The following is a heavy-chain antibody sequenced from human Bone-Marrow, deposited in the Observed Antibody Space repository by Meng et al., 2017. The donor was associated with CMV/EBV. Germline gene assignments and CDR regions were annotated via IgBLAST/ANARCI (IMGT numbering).Heavy chain of an antibody. CDR3: ARGLFGIAARPVSY. CDR1: GGSFSGYY. CDR2: INHSGST. V-gene: IGHV4-34*01. Sequence: SETLSLTCAVYGGSFSGYYWSWIRQPPGKGLEWSGEINHSGSTNYNPSLKSRVTISVDTSKNQFSLKLSSVTAADTAVYYCARGLFGIAARPVSYWGQGTLVTVSS. J-gene: IGHJ4*02. D-gene: IGHD6-6*01.